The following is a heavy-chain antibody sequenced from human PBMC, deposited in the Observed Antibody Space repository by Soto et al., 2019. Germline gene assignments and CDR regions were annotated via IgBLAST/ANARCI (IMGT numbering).Heavy chain of an antibody. Sequence: QVPLQQSGPGLVKPSETLSLPCTVSGGSIRTAGYNWSWIRQRPGKGLEWIGSIYYSGSTYYNPTLQKRGTITVETTQHQSSLTVSSVTAAATAVYYCARYGSGSYYPTTFDYWGQGSLVTASS. V-gene: IGHV4-31*03. CDR3: ARYGSGSYYPTTFDY. CDR2: IYYSGST. J-gene: IGHJ4*02. CDR1: GGSIRTAGYN. D-gene: IGHD3-10*01.